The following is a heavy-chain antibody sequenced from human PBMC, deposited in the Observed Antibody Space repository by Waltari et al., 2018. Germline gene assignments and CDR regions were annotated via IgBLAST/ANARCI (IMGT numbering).Heavy chain of an antibody. CDR3: ARRARENAFDI. CDR2: IYYSGST. CDR1: GGSISSSSYY. V-gene: IGHV4-39*01. D-gene: IGHD5-12*01. Sequence: QLQLQESDPGLVKPSETLSLTCTVSGGSISSSSYYWGWIRQPPGKGLEWIGSIYYSGSTYYNPSLKSRVTISVDTSKNQFSLKLSSVTAADTAVYYCARRARENAFDIWGQGTMVTVSS. J-gene: IGHJ3*02.